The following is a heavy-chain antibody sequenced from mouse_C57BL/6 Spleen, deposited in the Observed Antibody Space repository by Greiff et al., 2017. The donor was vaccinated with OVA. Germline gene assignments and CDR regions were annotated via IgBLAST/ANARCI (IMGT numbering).Heavy chain of an antibody. V-gene: IGHV1-76*01. D-gene: IGHD2-1*01. CDR2: IYPGSGNT. CDR1: GYTFTDYY. J-gene: IGHJ2*01. CDR3: ARGNYLYFDY. Sequence: QVHVKQSGAELVRPGASVKLSCKASGYTFTDYYINWVKQRPGQGLEWIARIYPGSGNTYYNEKFKGKATLTAEKSSSTAYMQLSSLTSEDSAVYFCARGNYLYFDYWGQGTTLTVSS.